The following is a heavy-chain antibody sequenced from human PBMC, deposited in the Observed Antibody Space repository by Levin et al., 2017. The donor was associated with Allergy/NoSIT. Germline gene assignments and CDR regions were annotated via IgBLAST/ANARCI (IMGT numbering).Heavy chain of an antibody. J-gene: IGHJ4*02. CDR1: GFTFSSYA. Sequence: GGSLRLSCAASGFTFSSYAMHWVRQAPGKGLEWVAVISYDGSNKYYADSVKGRFTISRDNSKNTLYLQMNSLRAEDTAVYYCARGSGGWLRSPGPTGFDYWGQGTLVTVSS. D-gene: IGHD5-12*01. CDR3: ARGSGGWLRSPGPTGFDY. V-gene: IGHV3-30*04. CDR2: ISYDGSNK.